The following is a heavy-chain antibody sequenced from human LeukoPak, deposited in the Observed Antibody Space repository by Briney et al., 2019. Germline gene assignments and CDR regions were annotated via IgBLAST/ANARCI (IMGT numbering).Heavy chain of an antibody. Sequence: SETLSLTCTVSGGSISSYYWSWIRQPPGKGLEWIGYISYSGSTNYNPSLKSRVTISVDTSKNQFSLKLSPVTAADTAVYYCARPEYYDSSGYDYWGQGTLVTVSS. CDR2: ISYSGST. J-gene: IGHJ4*02. CDR3: ARPEYYDSSGYDY. CDR1: GGSISSYY. D-gene: IGHD3-22*01. V-gene: IGHV4-59*08.